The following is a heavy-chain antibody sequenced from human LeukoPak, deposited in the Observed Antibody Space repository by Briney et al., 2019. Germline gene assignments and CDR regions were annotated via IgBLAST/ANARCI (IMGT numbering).Heavy chain of an antibody. D-gene: IGHD3-10*01. Sequence: ASETLSLTCAVYGGSFCGYYWSWIRQPPGEGLEWIGEINHSGSTNYNPSRRSRVTISVDTSENQFSLKLSSVTAADTAVYYCARGLSPRINMVRGVRPPFRGVFDYWGQGTLVTVSS. J-gene: IGHJ4*02. V-gene: IGHV4-34*01. CDR2: INHSGST. CDR1: GGSFCGYY. CDR3: ARGLSPRINMVRGVRPPFRGVFDY.